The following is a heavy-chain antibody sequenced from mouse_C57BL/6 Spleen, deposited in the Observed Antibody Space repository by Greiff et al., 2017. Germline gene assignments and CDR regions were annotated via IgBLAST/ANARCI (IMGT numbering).Heavy chain of an antibody. Sequence: QVQLKQSGAELVRPGTSVKMSCKASGYTFTNYWIGWAKQRPGHGLEWIGDIYPGGGYTNYNEKFKGKATLTADKSSSTAYMQFSSLTSEDSAIYYCARKNYGSTAHYFDDWGQGTTLTVSS. V-gene: IGHV1-63*01. D-gene: IGHD1-1*01. CDR3: ARKNYGSTAHYFDD. J-gene: IGHJ2*01. CDR2: IYPGGGYT. CDR1: GYTFTNYW.